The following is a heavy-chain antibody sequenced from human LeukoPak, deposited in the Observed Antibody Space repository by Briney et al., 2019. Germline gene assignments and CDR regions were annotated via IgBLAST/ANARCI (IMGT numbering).Heavy chain of an antibody. CDR1: GFTFSSYS. Sequence: GGSLRLSCAASGFTFSSYSMNWVRQAPGKGLEWVSSISSSSSYIYYADSVKGRFTISRDNAKNSLYLQMNSLRAEDTAVYYCARDRIAARDWFDPGAREPWSPSPQ. CDR2: ISSSSSYI. CDR3: ARDRIAARDWFDP. D-gene: IGHD6-6*01. J-gene: IGHJ5*02. V-gene: IGHV3-21*01.